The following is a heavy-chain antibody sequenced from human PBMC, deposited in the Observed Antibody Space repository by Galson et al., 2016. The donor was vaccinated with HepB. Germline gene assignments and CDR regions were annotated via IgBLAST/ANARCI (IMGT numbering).Heavy chain of an antibody. CDR1: GFTFSSYS. Sequence: SLRLSCAASGFTFSSYSMNWVRQAPDKGLEWVALISYDGSNKYYADSVQGRFTISRDNSKNTLYLQMNSLRAEDTGVYYCARGEMDSYDYLGHEYFQYWAQGTKVTV. CDR2: ISYDGSNK. CDR3: ARGEMDSYDYLGHEYFQY. V-gene: IGHV3-30*03. J-gene: IGHJ3*01. D-gene: IGHD3-22*01.